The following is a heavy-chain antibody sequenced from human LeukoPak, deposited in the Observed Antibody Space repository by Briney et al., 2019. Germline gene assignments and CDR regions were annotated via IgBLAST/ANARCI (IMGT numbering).Heavy chain of an antibody. J-gene: IGHJ5*02. CDR2: IHYSGNT. Sequence: PSETLSLTCSVSGDSISSADHYWTWIRHHPEKGLEWIGYIHYSGNTYFNPSLRSRITISMDTSKNYFSLNLTSVTAADTAVYYCARTVPVATLSGFDPWGQGTLVTVSS. CDR3: ARTVPVATLSGFDP. CDR1: GDSISSADHY. D-gene: IGHD2-2*01. V-gene: IGHV4-31*03.